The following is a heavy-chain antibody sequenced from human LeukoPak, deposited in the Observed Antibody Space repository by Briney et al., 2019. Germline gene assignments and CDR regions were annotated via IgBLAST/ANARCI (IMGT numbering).Heavy chain of an antibody. CDR1: GFTFSSYA. V-gene: IGHV3-23*01. CDR2: ISGSGGST. Sequence: GGSLRLSCAASGFTFSSYAMSWVRQAPGKGLEWVSAISGSGGSTYYADSVKGRFTISRDNSKNTLYLQMNSLRAEDTAVYYCAKYGSSSWYLKDYWFDPWGQGTLVTVSS. D-gene: IGHD6-13*01. CDR3: AKYGSSSWYLKDYWFDP. J-gene: IGHJ5*02.